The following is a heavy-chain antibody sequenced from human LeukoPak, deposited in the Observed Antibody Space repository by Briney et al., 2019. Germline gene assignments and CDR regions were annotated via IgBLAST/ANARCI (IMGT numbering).Heavy chain of an antibody. D-gene: IGHD1/OR15-1a*01. V-gene: IGHV4-30-2*05. J-gene: IGHJ6*03. CDR2: IYHFGNT. CDR1: DGSISNSGYF. Sequence: KPSETLSLICTVSDGSISNSGYFWSRIRQPPGKGLEWIGYIYHFGNTDYNPPLKSRVTMSVDTSKNQFSLNLTSVTAADTAIYYCARARVPTTLSAGYMDVWGKGTTVTVSS. CDR3: ARARVPTTLSAGYMDV.